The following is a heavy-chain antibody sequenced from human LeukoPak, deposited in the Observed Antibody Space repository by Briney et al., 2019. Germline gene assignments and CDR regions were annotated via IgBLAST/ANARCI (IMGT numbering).Heavy chain of an antibody. CDR3: AKDVGSAWGDAFDI. CDR2: ISWNSGSI. V-gene: IGHV3-9*01. Sequence: SLRLSCAASGFTFDDYAMHWVRQAPGKGLEWVSGISWNSGSIGYADSVKGRFTISRDNAKNSLYLQMNSLRAEDTALYYCAKDVGSAWGDAFDIWGQGTMVTVSS. CDR1: GFTFDDYA. J-gene: IGHJ3*02. D-gene: IGHD7-27*01.